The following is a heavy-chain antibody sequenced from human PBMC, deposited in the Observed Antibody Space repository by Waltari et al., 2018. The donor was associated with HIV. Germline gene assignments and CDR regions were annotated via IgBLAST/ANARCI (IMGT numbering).Heavy chain of an antibody. V-gene: IGHV3-48*02. J-gene: IGHJ6*02. CDR3: ARDTLNLYFGLDV. CDR1: GCRFSDYA. CDR2: ISSSSSNI. Sequence: EVQLVESGGGLVQAGRSLRLSSAASGCRFSDYAMNWVRQAPGKGLEWISYISSSSSNIKYADSVKGRFTISRDNTKRSLDLHMNNLRDEDTAVYFCARDTLNLYFGLDVWGQGTTVSVSS.